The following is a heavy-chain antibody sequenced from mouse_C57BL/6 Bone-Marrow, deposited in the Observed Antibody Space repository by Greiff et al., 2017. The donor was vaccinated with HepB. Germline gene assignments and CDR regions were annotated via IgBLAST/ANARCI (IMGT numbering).Heavy chain of an antibody. V-gene: IGHV1-55*01. J-gene: IGHJ2*01. CDR3: ARDYDGSSFYFDY. D-gene: IGHD1-1*01. CDR1: GYTFTSYW. Sequence: VQLQQPGAELVKPGASVKMSCKASGYTFTSYWITWVKQRPGQGLEWIGDIYPGSGSTNYNEKFKSKATLTVDKSSSTAYMQLSSLTSEDSAVYYCARDYDGSSFYFDYWGQGTTLTVSS. CDR2: IYPGSGST.